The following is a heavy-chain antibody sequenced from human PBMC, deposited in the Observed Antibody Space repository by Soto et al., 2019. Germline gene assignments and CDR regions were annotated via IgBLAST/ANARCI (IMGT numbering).Heavy chain of an antibody. J-gene: IGHJ4*02. V-gene: IGHV4-34*01. Sequence: QVQLQQWGAGLLKPAETLSLTCAVYGGSFRGYYWTWIRQPPWTGLAWIGEINHSGSSNYNPSLNRRVTISVDPAMTPLSLTLTSVPAAGTAVYYCARDNITGLFDYWGQGPLVTASS. CDR1: GGSFRGYY. CDR3: ARDNITGLFDY. CDR2: INHSGSS. D-gene: IGHD3-10*01.